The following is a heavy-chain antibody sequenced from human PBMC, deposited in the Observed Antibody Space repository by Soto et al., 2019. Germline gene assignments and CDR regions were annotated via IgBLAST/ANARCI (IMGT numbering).Heavy chain of an antibody. CDR1: GGSISSYY. Sequence: SETLSLTCTVSGGSISSYYWSWIRQPPGKGLEWIGYIYYSGSTNYNPSLKSRVTISVDTSKNQFSLKLSSVTAADTAVYYCARGNHLELPGDIDFDYWGQGTLVTVSS. V-gene: IGHV4-59*01. D-gene: IGHD1-7*01. J-gene: IGHJ4*02. CDR3: ARGNHLELPGDIDFDY. CDR2: IYYSGST.